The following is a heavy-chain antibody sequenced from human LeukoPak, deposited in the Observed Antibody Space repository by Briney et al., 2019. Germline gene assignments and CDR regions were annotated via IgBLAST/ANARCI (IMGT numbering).Heavy chain of an antibody. Sequence: GGSLRLSCAASGFTVSSNYMSWVRRAPGKGLEWVSVIYSGGSTYYADSVKGRFTISRDNSKNTLYLQMNSLRAEDTAVYYCARDRDYDSSGSFDYWGQGTLVTVSS. V-gene: IGHV3-53*01. D-gene: IGHD3-22*01. CDR3: ARDRDYDSSGSFDY. J-gene: IGHJ4*02. CDR1: GFTVSSNY. CDR2: IYSGGST.